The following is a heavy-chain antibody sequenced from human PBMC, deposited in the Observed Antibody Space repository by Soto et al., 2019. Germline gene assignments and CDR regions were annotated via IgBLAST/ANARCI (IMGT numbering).Heavy chain of an antibody. CDR2: INSDGSSI. D-gene: IGHD1-1*01. Sequence: EVQLVESGGGLVQPGGSLRLSCAASGFTFSNYWMNGVRQGPGKGLVLVSRINSDGSSIDYADSVKGRFTISRDNAKNTLYLQMNSLRAEDTAVYYCTTDPDQRGLERPFDYWGQGTLVTVSS. CDR3: TTDPDQRGLERPFDY. V-gene: IGHV3-74*01. CDR1: GFTFSNYW. J-gene: IGHJ4*02.